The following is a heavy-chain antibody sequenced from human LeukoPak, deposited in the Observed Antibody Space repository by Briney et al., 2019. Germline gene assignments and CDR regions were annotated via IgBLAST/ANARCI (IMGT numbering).Heavy chain of an antibody. V-gene: IGHV3-53*04. CDR2: LYRGGNS. CDR1: GFNVTSHI. CDR3: ARGGYFGEDHFDF. D-gene: IGHD3-9*01. J-gene: IGHJ4*02. Sequence: GGSLRLSCAASGFNVTSHIMTWVRQAPGKGLEWVSVLYRGGNSHHADAVKGRFTISRHNFENTLYLQMNSLRHEDTAVYYCARGGYFGEDHFDFWGQGTLVTASS.